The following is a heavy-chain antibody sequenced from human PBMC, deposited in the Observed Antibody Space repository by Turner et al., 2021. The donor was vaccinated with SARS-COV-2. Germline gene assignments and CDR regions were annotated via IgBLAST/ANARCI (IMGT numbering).Heavy chain of an antibody. Sequence: EVQLLESGGGLVQPGGSLRLSCAASGFPFNSDAMSWVRQAPGKGLEWVSAISGSGGSTYYADSVKGRFTISRDNSKNTLYLLMNSLRAEDTAVYYCAKGYSPDYWGQGTLVTVSS. CDR1: GFPFNSDA. J-gene: IGHJ4*02. V-gene: IGHV3-23*01. D-gene: IGHD4-4*01. CDR2: ISGSGGST. CDR3: AKGYSPDY.